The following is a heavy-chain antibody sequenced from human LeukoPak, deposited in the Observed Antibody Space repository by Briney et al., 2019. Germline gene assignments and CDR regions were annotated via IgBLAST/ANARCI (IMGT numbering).Heavy chain of an antibody. D-gene: IGHD2-15*01. V-gene: IGHV1-46*01. Sequence: ASVKVSCKASGYTFTSYYMHWVRQAPGQGLEWMGIINPSGGSTSYAQKFQGRVTMTRDTFTSTVYMELSSLRSEDTAVYYCARDGEYCSGGSCYSGLGFLGYYYYMDVWGKGTTVTVSS. CDR3: ARDGEYCSGGSCYSGLGFLGYYYYMDV. CDR2: INPSGGST. J-gene: IGHJ6*03. CDR1: GYTFTSYY.